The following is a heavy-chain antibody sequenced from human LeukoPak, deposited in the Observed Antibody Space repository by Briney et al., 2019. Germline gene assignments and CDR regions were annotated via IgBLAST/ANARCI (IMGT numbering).Heavy chain of an antibody. CDR2: ISNSGNII. CDR3: ARGSHPPTN. V-gene: IGHV3-11*04. Sequence: GGSLRLSCAASGLTFSDYYMTWIRQAPGKGLEWVAYISNSGNIIYYADSVKGRFTISRDNAKNSLYLQMNSLRAEDTAVYYCARGSHPPTNWGQGTLVTVPS. CDR1: GLTFSDYY. D-gene: IGHD2-8*01. J-gene: IGHJ4*02.